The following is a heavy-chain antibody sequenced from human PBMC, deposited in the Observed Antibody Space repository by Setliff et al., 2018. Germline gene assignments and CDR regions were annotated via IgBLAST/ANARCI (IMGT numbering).Heavy chain of an antibody. J-gene: IGHJ4*02. CDR1: GGSISSYY. CDR3: ARGSGWYDR. D-gene: IGHD6-19*01. Sequence: PSETLSLTCTVSGGSISSYYWSWIRQPPGKGLEWIGYIYYSGSTNYNPSLKSRVTISVDTSKDQFSLKLSSVTAADTAVYYCARGSGWYDRWGQGTLVTVSS. V-gene: IGHV4-59*01. CDR2: IYYSGST.